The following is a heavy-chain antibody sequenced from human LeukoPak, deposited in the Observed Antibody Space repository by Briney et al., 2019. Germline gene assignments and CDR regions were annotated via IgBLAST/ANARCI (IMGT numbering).Heavy chain of an antibody. D-gene: IGHD3-22*01. V-gene: IGHV1-46*01. Sequence: GASVKVSCKASGYTFTSYYMHWVRQAPGQGLECMGIINPSGGSTSYAQKFQGRVTMTRDTSTSTVYMELSSLRSEDTAVYYCAREASYGDSSGPYFDYWGQGTLVTVPS. CDR3: AREASYGDSSGPYFDY. CDR1: GYTFTSYY. CDR2: INPSGGST. J-gene: IGHJ4*02.